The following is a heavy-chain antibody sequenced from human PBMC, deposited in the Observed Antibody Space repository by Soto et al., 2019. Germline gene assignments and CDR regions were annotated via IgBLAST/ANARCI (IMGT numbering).Heavy chain of an antibody. J-gene: IGHJ4*02. Sequence: ASVKVSCKASGYTFTGYYMHWVRQAPGQGLEWMGWINPNSGGTNYAQKFQGRVTMTRDTSISTAYMELSRLRSDDTAVYYCARVSAPWALPGYLDYWGQGTLGTVSS. CDR3: ARVSAPWALPGYLDY. V-gene: IGHV1-2*02. CDR1: GYTFTGYY. CDR2: INPNSGGT. D-gene: IGHD1-26*01.